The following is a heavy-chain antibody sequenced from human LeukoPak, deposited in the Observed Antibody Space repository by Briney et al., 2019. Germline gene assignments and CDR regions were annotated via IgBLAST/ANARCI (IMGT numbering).Heavy chain of an antibody. Sequence: GGSLRLSCAASGFTFSSYWMSWVRQAPGKGLEWVANIKQDGSEKYYVDSVKGRFTISRDNAKNSLYLQMNSLRAEDTAVYYCARDPDYGDYESYGMDVWGQGTTVTVSS. V-gene: IGHV3-7*01. CDR3: ARDPDYGDYESYGMDV. J-gene: IGHJ6*02. CDR2: IKQDGSEK. CDR1: GFTFSSYW. D-gene: IGHD4-17*01.